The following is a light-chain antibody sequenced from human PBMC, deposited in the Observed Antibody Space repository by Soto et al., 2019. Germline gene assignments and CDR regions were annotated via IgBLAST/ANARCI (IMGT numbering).Light chain of an antibody. J-gene: IGKJ5*01. V-gene: IGKV3D-20*02. CDR3: QQRHRWPIT. CDR1: QNVDSNY. CDR2: GAS. Sequence: LTEAPVPLSLSPGEGSTLSCMASQNVDSNYLAWYQQKPGQAPRIILFGASGRATGIPDRFSGSGSGTDFTLTISSLEPEDSAVYYCQQRHRWPITFGQGTRLENK.